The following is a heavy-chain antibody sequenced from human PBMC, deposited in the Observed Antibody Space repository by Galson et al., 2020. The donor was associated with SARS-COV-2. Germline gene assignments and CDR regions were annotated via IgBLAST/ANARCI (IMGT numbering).Heavy chain of an antibody. CDR2: ISDSGRA. CDR1: GFSISGGH. CDR3: ARAQPYDYIWGTYRPGYFDL. D-gene: IGHD3-16*02. Sequence: SETLSLTFTVFGFSISGGHWAWIRQPPGKGLEWIAYISDSGRATYRPAINSRLTISVDTSKNQVSLELRSVTAADTAVYSCARAQPYDYIWGTYRPGYFDLWGRGTLVTVSS. V-gene: IGHV4-59*01. J-gene: IGHJ2*01.